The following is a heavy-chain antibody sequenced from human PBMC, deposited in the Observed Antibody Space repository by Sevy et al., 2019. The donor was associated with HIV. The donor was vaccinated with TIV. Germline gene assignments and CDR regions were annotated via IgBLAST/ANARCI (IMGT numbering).Heavy chain of an antibody. D-gene: IGHD3-10*02. Sequence: GGSLRLSCVGSGFTFSRYWMSWVRQAPGKGLEWVANIKQDGSEKYYVDSVKGRFTISRDNAKNSVYLEMNSLRAEDTAVYYCASRPSDVQSLGVFDYWGQGTLVTVSS. CDR1: GFTFSRYW. J-gene: IGHJ4*02. CDR2: IKQDGSEK. CDR3: ASRPSDVQSLGVFDY. V-gene: IGHV3-7*01.